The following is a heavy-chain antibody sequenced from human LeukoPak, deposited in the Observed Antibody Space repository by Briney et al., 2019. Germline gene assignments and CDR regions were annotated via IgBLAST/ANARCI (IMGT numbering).Heavy chain of an antibody. CDR1: GFTFSSYS. CDR2: ISSSSSTI. Sequence: GGSLRLSCAASGFTFSSYSMNWIRQAPGKGLEWVSYISSSSSTIYYADSVKGRFTISRDNAKNSLYLQMNSLRAEDTAVYYCAREGRGSDYWGQGTLVTVSS. J-gene: IGHJ4*02. CDR3: AREGRGSDY. D-gene: IGHD1-26*01. V-gene: IGHV3-48*01.